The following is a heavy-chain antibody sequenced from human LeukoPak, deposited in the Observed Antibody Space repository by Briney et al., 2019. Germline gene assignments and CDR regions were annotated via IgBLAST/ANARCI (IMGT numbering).Heavy chain of an antibody. V-gene: IGHV3-21*01. CDR1: GFTFSSYS. CDR3: ARDQGIYGDDAFDI. Sequence: GGSLRLSCAASGFTFSSYSMNWVRQAPGKGLEWVSSISSSSSYIYYADSVKGRFTISRDNAKNSLYLQMNSLRAEDTAVYYCARDQGIYGDDAFDIWGQGTMVTVSS. D-gene: IGHD4-17*01. J-gene: IGHJ3*02. CDR2: ISSSSSYI.